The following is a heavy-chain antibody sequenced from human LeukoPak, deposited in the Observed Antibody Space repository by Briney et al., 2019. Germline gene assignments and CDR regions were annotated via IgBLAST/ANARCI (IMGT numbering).Heavy chain of an antibody. J-gene: IGHJ4*02. D-gene: IGHD3-10*01. CDR1: GGSFSGYY. CDR2: MNHSGST. Sequence: SETLSLTCAVHGGSFSGYYWSWIRQPPGKGLEWIGEMNHSGSTNYNPSLKSRVTISVDTSKNQFSLKLSSVTAADTAVYYCARGGLYGSGSYYPSRYWGQGTLVTVSS. CDR3: ARGGLYGSGSYYPSRY. V-gene: IGHV4-34*01.